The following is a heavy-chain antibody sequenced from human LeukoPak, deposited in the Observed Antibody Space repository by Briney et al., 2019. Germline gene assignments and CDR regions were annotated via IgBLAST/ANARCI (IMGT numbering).Heavy chain of an antibody. CDR2: ISHDGSNK. J-gene: IGHJ4*02. D-gene: IGHD5-18*01. CDR1: GFTFSSYG. Sequence: GGSLRLSCAASGFTFSSYGMHWVRQAPGKGLEWVAVISHDGSNKYYADSVRGRFTISRDNSKNTLYLQMNSLRPEDTAVYYCARDRRGFSYGCYGDYWGQGTLVTVSS. V-gene: IGHV3-30*03. CDR3: ARDRRGFSYGCYGDY.